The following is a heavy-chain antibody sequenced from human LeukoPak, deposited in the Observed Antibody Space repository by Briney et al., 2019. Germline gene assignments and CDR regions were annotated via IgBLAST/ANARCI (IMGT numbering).Heavy chain of an antibody. CDR3: ARDKTQLGVDY. D-gene: IGHD1-1*01. J-gene: IGHJ4*02. V-gene: IGHV3-30-3*01. CDR2: ISYDGSNK. CDR1: GFTFSSYA. Sequence: GGSLRLSCAASGFTFSSYAMHWVRQAPGKGLEWVAVISYDGSNKYYADSVKGRFTISRDNSKNTLYLQMNSLRAEDTAVYYCARDKTQLGVDYWGQGTLVTVSS.